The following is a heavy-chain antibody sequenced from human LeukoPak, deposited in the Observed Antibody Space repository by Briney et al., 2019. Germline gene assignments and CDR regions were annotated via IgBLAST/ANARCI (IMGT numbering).Heavy chain of an antibody. J-gene: IGHJ4*02. CDR1: GGSISSGCYY. CDR3: ARVYSGYDYYFYY. Sequence: PSETLSLTCTVSGGSISSGCYYWSCIRPHPGQGLEWVGYIYYSTSNYYNPSLRRRITISVSTYKNYFYMKLSFVAATGTAVYYCARVYSGYDYYFYYWGQGNLGNGS. V-gene: IGHV4-31*03. CDR2: IYYSTSN. D-gene: IGHD5-12*01.